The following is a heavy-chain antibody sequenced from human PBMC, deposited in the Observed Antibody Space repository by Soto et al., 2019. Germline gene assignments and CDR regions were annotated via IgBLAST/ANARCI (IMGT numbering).Heavy chain of an antibody. Sequence: QLQLQESGPGLVKPSETLSLTCTVSGGSISSSSYYWGWIRQPPGKGLEWIGSIYYSGSTYYNPSLKSRVTISVDTSKNQFSLKLSSVTAADTAVYYCARLPGIAARPIQPFDYWGQGTLVTVSS. V-gene: IGHV4-39*01. CDR3: ARLPGIAARPIQPFDY. D-gene: IGHD6-6*01. J-gene: IGHJ4*02. CDR2: IYYSGST. CDR1: GGSISSSSYY.